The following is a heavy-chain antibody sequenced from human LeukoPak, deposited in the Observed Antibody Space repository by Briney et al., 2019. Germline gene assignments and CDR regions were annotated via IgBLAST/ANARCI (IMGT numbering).Heavy chain of an antibody. CDR1: GGSISSNY. D-gene: IGHD3-22*01. J-gene: IGHJ3*02. CDR3: AREREYHYDSSGYYCDAFDI. Sequence: SETLSLTCTVSGGSISSNYWSWIRQPPGKGLEWIGYIYYSGSTNYNPSLKSRVTISVDTSKHQFSLNLRSVTAADTAVYYCAREREYHYDSSGYYCDAFDIWGQGTMVTVSS. CDR2: IYYSGST. V-gene: IGHV4-59*01.